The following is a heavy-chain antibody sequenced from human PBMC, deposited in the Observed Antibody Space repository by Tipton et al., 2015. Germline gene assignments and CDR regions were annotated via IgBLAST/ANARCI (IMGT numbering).Heavy chain of an antibody. D-gene: IGHD3-9*01. CDR3: AKVPSRGPFEP. CDR2: IVPDFGAP. V-gene: IGHV1-69*06. J-gene: IGHJ4*01. CDR1: VDTFTMSI. Sequence: QVQLVQSRPEVKKPGSSVRVSCKASVDTFTMSILSWLRQAPGQGLEWMGTIVPDFGAPIYALKFQARVTLTADTSTTTTYMELKTVPSEAPALFSGAKVPSRGPFEPGGQETLVPFPS.